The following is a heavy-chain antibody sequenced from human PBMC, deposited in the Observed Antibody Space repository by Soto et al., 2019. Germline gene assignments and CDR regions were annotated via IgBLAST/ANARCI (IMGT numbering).Heavy chain of an antibody. CDR3: AKDLPVWSIVYYFDH. J-gene: IGHJ4*01. CDR2: INDNGGST. V-gene: IGHV3-23*01. D-gene: IGHD3-10*01. Sequence: EVELLESGEGSVQPGGSLRLSCAASGFIFSSYAMSWVRQAPGKGLEWVAAINDNGGSTYYADSVKGRFTISRDNSENTLHLQMDSLRAEDTAVYYCAKDLPVWSIVYYFDHWGQETWSPSPQ. CDR1: GFIFSSYA.